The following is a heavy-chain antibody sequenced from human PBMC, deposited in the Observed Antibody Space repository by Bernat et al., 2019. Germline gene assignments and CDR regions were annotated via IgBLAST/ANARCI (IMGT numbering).Heavy chain of an antibody. V-gene: IGHV4-39*01. CDR2: IYYSGST. J-gene: IGHJ5*02. CDR3: ARHSGLGSGLFP. D-gene: IGHD3-22*01. Sequence: QLQLQESGPGLVKPSETLSLTCTVSGGSISSSSYYWGWIRQPPGKGLEWIGSIYYSGSTYYNPSLKSRVTISVDTSKNQFFLKLGSVTAADTAVYYCARHSGLGSGLFPWGQGTLVTVSS. CDR1: GGSISSSSYY.